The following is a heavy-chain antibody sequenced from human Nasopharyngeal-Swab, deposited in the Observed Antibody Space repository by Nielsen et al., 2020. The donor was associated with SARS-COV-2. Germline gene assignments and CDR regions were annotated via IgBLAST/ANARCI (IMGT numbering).Heavy chain of an antibody. D-gene: IGHD1-7*01. V-gene: IGHV3-74*01. CDR1: VVIFSKYW. CDR3: ARDRSGETGTVGAD. Sequence: GDSLKISCVASVVIFSKYWMHWVRQAPGKGLVLVSRIRGDGSDPSYADSVKGRFTISKDNAKNTMYMQMNSLRADDTAMYFCARDRSGETGTVGADWGQGTLVTVSS. J-gene: IGHJ4*02. CDR2: IRGDGSDP.